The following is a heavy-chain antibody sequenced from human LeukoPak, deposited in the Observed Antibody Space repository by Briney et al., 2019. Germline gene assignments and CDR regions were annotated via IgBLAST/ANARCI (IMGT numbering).Heavy chain of an antibody. J-gene: IGHJ4*02. CDR2: IREDGTEK. V-gene: IGHV3-7*01. CDR1: GFTFSSYN. CDR3: ARHVGIGF. D-gene: IGHD7-27*01. Sequence: GGSLRLSCAASGFTFSSYNMNWVRQAPGKGLEWVANIREDGTEKNYVDSVKGRFTVSRDNAKNSLFLQMSNLRDDDTAIYYCARHVGIGFWGQGTLVTVSS.